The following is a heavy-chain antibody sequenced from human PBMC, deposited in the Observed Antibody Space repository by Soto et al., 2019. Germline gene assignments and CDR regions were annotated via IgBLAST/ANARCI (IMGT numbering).Heavy chain of an antibody. V-gene: IGHV3-21*01. CDR2: ISSSSSYI. D-gene: IGHD3-22*01. Sequence: GGSLRLSCAASGFTFSSYSMNWVRQAPGKGLEWVSSISSSSSYIYYADSVKGRFTISRDNAKNSLYLQMNSLRAEDTAVYYCARPIPHDSSGWAGRSKEYYYYYGMDVWGQGTTVTVSS. CDR1: GFTFSSYS. CDR3: ARPIPHDSSGWAGRSKEYYYYYGMDV. J-gene: IGHJ6*02.